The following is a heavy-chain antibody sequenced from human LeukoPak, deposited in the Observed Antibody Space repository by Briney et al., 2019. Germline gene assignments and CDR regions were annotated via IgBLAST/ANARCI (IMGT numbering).Heavy chain of an antibody. V-gene: IGHV3-30*03. CDR3: ARSAVAGDNYYYYMDV. D-gene: IGHD6-19*01. Sequence: GGSLRLSCAASGFTFSSYGMHWVRQAPGKGLEWVAVISYDGSNKYYADSVKGRFTISRDNSKNTLYLQMGSLRAEDMAVYYCARSAVAGDNYYYYMDVWGKGTTVTVSS. J-gene: IGHJ6*03. CDR1: GFTFSSYG. CDR2: ISYDGSNK.